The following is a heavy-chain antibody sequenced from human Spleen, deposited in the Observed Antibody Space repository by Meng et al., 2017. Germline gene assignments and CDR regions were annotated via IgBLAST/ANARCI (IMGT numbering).Heavy chain of an antibody. V-gene: IGHV4-30-2*01. CDR2: IYHSGST. J-gene: IGHJ5*02. Sequence: QVQLQESGSGLVKPSQTLSLTCAVSGGSISSGGYSGSWIRQPPGKGLEWIGYIYHSGSTHYNPSLKSRVIMSVDTSKNQFSLKLYSVTAADTAVYYCARARTTNQSKYRNAYNWFDPWGQGTLVTVSS. CDR3: ARARTTNQSKYRNAYNWFDP. D-gene: IGHD2/OR15-2a*01. CDR1: GGSISSGGYS.